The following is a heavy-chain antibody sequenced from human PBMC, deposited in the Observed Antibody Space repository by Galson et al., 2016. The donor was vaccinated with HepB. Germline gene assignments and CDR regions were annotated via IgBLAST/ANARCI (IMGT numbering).Heavy chain of an antibody. D-gene: IGHD4-11*01. CDR3: ASGRYSNLYYFYYMDV. CDR1: GGSISSSDYY. CDR2: IYTSGNT. J-gene: IGHJ6*03. Sequence: TLSLTCTVSGGSISSSDYYWSWIRQPAGKGLEWIGRIYTSGNTNYNPSLKSRVTISVDTSTNQFSLMLTSVTAADTAIYYCASGRYSNLYYFYYMDVWAKGTTVTVSS. V-gene: IGHV4-61*02.